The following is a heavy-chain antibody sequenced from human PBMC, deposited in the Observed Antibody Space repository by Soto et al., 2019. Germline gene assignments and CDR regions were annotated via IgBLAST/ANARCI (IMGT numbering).Heavy chain of an antibody. Sequence: EVQLVESGGGLVKPGGSLRLSCAASGFTFSNAWMIWVRQAPGKGLEWVGRIKSKTDGGTTDYAAPVKGRFTISRDDSKTTLYLQMNSLKTEDTAVYYCTTDSSAAGKNYWGQGTLVTVSS. J-gene: IGHJ4*02. CDR1: GFTFSNAW. CDR2: IKSKTDGGTT. D-gene: IGHD6-13*01. CDR3: TTDSSAAGKNY. V-gene: IGHV3-15*07.